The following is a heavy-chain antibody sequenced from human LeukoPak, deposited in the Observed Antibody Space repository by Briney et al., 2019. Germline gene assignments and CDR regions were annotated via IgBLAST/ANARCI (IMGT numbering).Heavy chain of an antibody. Sequence: GGSLRLSCAASGFTFSSYWMSWVRQAPGKGLEWVANIKQDGSEKYYVDSVKGRFTISRDNAKNSLYPQMNSLRAEDTAVYYCAREKGFGVPIPSRWGQGTLVTVSS. CDR3: AREKGFGVPIPSR. D-gene: IGHD3-3*01. J-gene: IGHJ4*02. CDR2: IKQDGSEK. CDR1: GFTFSSYW. V-gene: IGHV3-7*01.